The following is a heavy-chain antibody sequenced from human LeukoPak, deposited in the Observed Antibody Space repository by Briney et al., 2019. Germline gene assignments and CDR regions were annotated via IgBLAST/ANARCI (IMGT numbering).Heavy chain of an antibody. J-gene: IGHJ4*02. D-gene: IGHD3-10*01. CDR1: GYTFTGYY. V-gene: IGHV1-2*02. CDR3: ARAPNVLLWFGELLNGDSQIDY. CDR2: INPNSGGT. Sequence: ASVKVSCKASGYTFTGYYMHWVRQAPGQGLEWMGWINPNSGGTNYAQKFQGRVTMTRDTSISTAYMELSRLRSDDTAVYYCARAPNVLLWFGELLNGDSQIDYWGQGTLVTVSS.